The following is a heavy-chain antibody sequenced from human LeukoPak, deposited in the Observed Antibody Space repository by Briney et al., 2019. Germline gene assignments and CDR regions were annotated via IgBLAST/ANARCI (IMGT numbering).Heavy chain of an antibody. CDR1: GFTFSSYW. Sequence: PGGSLRLSRAASGFTFSSYWMHWVRQAPGKGLVWVSHITGDGGDTSYADSVKGRFTISRDNAKNTLYLQMNSLRAEDTAVYYCARDEDDYGGKSALGYWGQGTLVTVSS. V-gene: IGHV3-74*01. J-gene: IGHJ4*02. CDR3: ARDEDDYGGKSALGY. D-gene: IGHD4-23*01. CDR2: ITGDGGDT.